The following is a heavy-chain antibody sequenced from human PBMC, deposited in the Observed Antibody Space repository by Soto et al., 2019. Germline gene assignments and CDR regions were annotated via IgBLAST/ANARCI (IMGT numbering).Heavy chain of an antibody. V-gene: IGHV1-46*03. D-gene: IGHD2-21*01. CDR3: ARDQANICSFYY. CDR1: GYTFTDYY. Sequence: QVQLVQSGAEVKKPGASVKVSCKASGYTFTDYYIHWVRQAPGQGLEWVGKINPNGGTTTYAQKFQGRLSATGYTSTSTLYMELNSLRSGDTAFYYCARDQANICSFYYWGQGTLVSVSS. J-gene: IGHJ4*02. CDR2: INPNGGTT.